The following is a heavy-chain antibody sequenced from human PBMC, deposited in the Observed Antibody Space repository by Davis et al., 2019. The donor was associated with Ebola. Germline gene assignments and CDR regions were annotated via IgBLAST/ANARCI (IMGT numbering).Heavy chain of an antibody. V-gene: IGHV3-30*04. CDR3: ARALHDEVLDY. D-gene: IGHD1-1*01. J-gene: IGHJ4*02. CDR1: GFTFSNHA. CDR2: TSHNERER. Sequence: GESLKISCVASGFTFSNHAMHWVRQAPGKGLEWVAVTSHNERERFYGESVQGRFTISRDNSGNVLYLQMDSLRPDDTAIYFCARALHDEVLDYWGQGTPVTVSS.